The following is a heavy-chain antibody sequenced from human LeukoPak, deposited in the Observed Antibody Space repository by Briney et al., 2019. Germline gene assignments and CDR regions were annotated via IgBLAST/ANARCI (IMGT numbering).Heavy chain of an antibody. CDR2: ISKSGGDT. D-gene: IGHD3-16*02. Sequence: GGSLRLSCAASGITFGDYVMSWVRQAPGKGPEWVSSISKSGGDTSYADSVKGRFTISRDNSENTLDLQMISLRAEDTAVYFCAKCDYDYVWGNHRYYAFDIWGQGTRVIVSS. J-gene: IGHJ3*02. CDR1: GITFGDYV. V-gene: IGHV3-23*01. CDR3: AKCDYDYVWGNHRYYAFDI.